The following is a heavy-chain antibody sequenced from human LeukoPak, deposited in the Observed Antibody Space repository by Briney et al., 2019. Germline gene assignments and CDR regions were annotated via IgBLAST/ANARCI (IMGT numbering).Heavy chain of an antibody. D-gene: IGHD5-18*01. CDR3: HTAMVTIYGMDV. CDR2: IYSGGST. V-gene: IGHV3-53*01. CDR1: WFTVSSNY. Sequence: PGGSLRLSCAASWFTVSSNYMSWVRQAPGKGLEWVSVIYSGGSTYYADSVKGRFTISRDNSKNTLYLQMNSLRAEDTAVYYCHTAMVTIYGMDVWGQGTTVTVSS. J-gene: IGHJ6*02.